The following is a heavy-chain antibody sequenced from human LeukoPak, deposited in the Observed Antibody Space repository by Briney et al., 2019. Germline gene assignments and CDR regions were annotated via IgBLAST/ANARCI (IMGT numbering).Heavy chain of an antibody. V-gene: IGHV3-15*01. CDR1: GFRFSNVW. CDR3: TTVKWNYGPLDF. J-gene: IGHJ4*02. CDR2: IKSKNDGGAT. D-gene: IGHD1-7*01. Sequence: GGSLRLSCASSGFRFSNVWMSWVRHAPGKGLEWVGRIKSKNDGGATDYAAPVKGRFTISSDYSKNTLYLQMNSLKTEDTAVYYCTTVKWNYGPLDFWGQGTLVTVAS.